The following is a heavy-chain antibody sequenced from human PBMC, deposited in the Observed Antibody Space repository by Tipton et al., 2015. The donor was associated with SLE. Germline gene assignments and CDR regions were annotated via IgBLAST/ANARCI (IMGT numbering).Heavy chain of an antibody. Sequence: TLSLTCTVSGGSISSHYWSWIRQPPGKGLEWIGYIYYSGSTNYNPSLKSRVTISVDTSKNQFSLKLSSVTAADTAVYYCARERRGGQLGLFDYWGQGTLVTVSS. J-gene: IGHJ4*02. V-gene: IGHV4-59*11. CDR2: IYYSGST. CDR3: ARERRGGQLGLFDY. D-gene: IGHD6-6*01. CDR1: GGSISSHY.